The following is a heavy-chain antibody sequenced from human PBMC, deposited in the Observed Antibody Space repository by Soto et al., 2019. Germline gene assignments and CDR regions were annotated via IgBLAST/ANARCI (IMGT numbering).Heavy chain of an antibody. J-gene: IGHJ4*02. CDR1: GFTFSSYA. CDR3: ARDDYGDYSSS. V-gene: IGHV3-30-3*01. D-gene: IGHD4-17*01. Sequence: QVQLVESGGGVVQPGRSLRLSCAASGFTFSSYAMHWVRQAPGKGLEWVAVISYDGSNKYYADSVKGRFTISRDNSKNTLYLQMNSLRAEDTAVYYCARDDYGDYSSSWGQGNLVTVSS. CDR2: ISYDGSNK.